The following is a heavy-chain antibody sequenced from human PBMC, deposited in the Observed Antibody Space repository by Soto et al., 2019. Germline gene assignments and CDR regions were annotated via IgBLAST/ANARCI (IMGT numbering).Heavy chain of an antibody. D-gene: IGHD6-6*01. V-gene: IGHV1-69*02. CDR2: IIPILGIA. CDR1: GGTFSSYT. CDR3: ARSIAGHDSTDFDY. Sequence: ASVKVSCKASGGTFSSYTISWVRQAPGQGLEWMGRIIPILGIANYAQKFQGRVTITADKSTSTAYMELSSLRSEDTAVYFCARSIAGHDSTDFDYWGKGILITVSS. J-gene: IGHJ4*02.